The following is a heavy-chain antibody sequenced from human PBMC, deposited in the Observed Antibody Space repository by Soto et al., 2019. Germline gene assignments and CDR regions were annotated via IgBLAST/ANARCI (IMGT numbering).Heavy chain of an antibody. CDR3: ARSSGSFYTLGH. D-gene: IGHD3-10*01. J-gene: IGHJ4*02. CDR1: GYTFTSYT. Sequence: AXSVKVSFKASGYTFTSYTMHLLRQAPGQRPEWMGWINIAKGNTQYSQKLQGRVTFTRDTSASTAYMELSTMRSEDTAVYYCARSSGSFYTLGHWGQGTLVTVSS. V-gene: IGHV1-3*04. CDR2: INIAKGNT.